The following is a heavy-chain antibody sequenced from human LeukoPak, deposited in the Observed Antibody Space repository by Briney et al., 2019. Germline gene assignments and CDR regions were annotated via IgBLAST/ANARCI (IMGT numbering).Heavy chain of an antibody. V-gene: IGHV3-15*01. CDR1: GFTFSNAS. CDR3: TIDPLD. Sequence: GGSLRLSCAASGFTFSNASMSWVRQAPGKGLEWVGRINSKTHGGTTDYAAPVKGRFTISRDDSKNTLYLQMNSLKTEDTAFYYCTIDPLDWGQGTLVTVSS. CDR2: INSKTHGGTT. J-gene: IGHJ4*02.